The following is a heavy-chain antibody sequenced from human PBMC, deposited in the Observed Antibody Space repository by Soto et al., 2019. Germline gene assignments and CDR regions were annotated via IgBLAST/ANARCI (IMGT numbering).Heavy chain of an antibody. CDR3: ASHDEYCSGGSCYPPWFDP. V-gene: IGHV3-23*01. D-gene: IGHD2-15*01. Sequence: GGSLRLSCAASGFTFSSYAMSWVRQAPGKGLEWVSAISGSGGSTYYADSVKGRFTISRDNSKNTLYLQMNSLRAEDTAVYYCASHDEYCSGGSCYPPWFDPWGQGTLVTVSS. CDR2: ISGSGGST. CDR1: GFTFSSYA. J-gene: IGHJ5*02.